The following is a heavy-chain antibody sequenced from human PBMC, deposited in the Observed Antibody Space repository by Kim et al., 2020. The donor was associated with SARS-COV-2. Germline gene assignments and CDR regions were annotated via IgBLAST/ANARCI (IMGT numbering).Heavy chain of an antibody. D-gene: IGHD1-1*01. V-gene: IGHV3-21*01. CDR2: ISSSSSYI. J-gene: IGHJ3*01. CDR3: ARDRQGDNWNAEAWER. Sequence: GGSLRLSCAASGFTFSSYSMNWVRQAPGKGLEWVSSISSSSSYIYYADSVKGRFTISRDNAKNSLYLQMNSLRAEDTAVYYCARDRQGDNWNAEAWERWGERTMGTVAS. CDR1: GFTFSSYS.